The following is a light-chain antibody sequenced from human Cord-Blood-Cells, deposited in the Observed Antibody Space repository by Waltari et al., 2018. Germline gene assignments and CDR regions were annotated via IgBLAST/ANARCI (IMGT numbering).Light chain of an antibody. CDR1: SGINVGTYM. J-gene: IGLJ3*02. CDR3: MIWHSSAWV. CDR2: YKSDSDK. V-gene: IGLV5-45*02. Sequence: QAVLNQPSSLSAFPGASASLTSTSRSGINVGTYMSYWYQQNPGSPPQYLLRYKSDSDKQQGSGVPSRFSGSKDASANAGILLISGLQSEDEADYYCMIWHSSAWVFGGGTKLTVL.